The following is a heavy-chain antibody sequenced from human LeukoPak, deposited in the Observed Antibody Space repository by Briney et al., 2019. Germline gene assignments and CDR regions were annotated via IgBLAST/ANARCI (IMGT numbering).Heavy chain of an antibody. J-gene: IGHJ3*02. D-gene: IGHD2-15*01. CDR2: IIPIFGTA. CDR1: GGTFSSYA. Sequence: GSSVKVSCKASGGTFSSYAISWVRQAPGQGLEWMGGIIPIFGTANYAQKFQGRVTITADKSTSTAYMELSSLRSEDTAVYYCARVVVVAATFTAFDIWGQGTMVTVSS. CDR3: ARVVVVAATFTAFDI. V-gene: IGHV1-69*06.